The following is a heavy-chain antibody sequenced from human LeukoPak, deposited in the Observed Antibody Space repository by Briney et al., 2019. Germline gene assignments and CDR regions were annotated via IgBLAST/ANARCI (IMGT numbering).Heavy chain of an antibody. Sequence: GASVKVSCKASGYTFTSYDINWVRQAPGQGLEWMGRIIPIFGTANYAQKFQGRVTITTDESTSTAYMELSSLRSEDTAVYYCARVEWELRRYFDYWGQGTLVTVSS. J-gene: IGHJ4*02. CDR3: ARVEWELRRYFDY. CDR2: IIPIFGTA. V-gene: IGHV1-69*05. D-gene: IGHD1-26*01. CDR1: GYTFTSYD.